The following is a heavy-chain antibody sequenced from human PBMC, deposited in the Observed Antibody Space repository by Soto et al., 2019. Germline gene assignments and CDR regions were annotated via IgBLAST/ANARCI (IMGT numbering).Heavy chain of an antibody. Sequence: GGSLRLSCSASGFTFSSYAMHWVRQAPGKGLEYVSAISSNGGSTYYADSVKGRFTISRDNSKNTLYLQMSSLRAEDTAVYYCVGRYDFWSGYYFWDYWGQGTLVTVSS. CDR3: VGRYDFWSGYYFWDY. CDR1: GFTFSSYA. J-gene: IGHJ4*02. CDR2: ISSNGGST. V-gene: IGHV3-64D*08. D-gene: IGHD3-3*01.